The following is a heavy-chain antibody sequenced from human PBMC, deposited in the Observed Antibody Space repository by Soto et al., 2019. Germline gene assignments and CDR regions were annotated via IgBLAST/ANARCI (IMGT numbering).Heavy chain of an antibody. D-gene: IGHD5-12*01. J-gene: IGHJ4*02. Sequence: LSLTCTVSGGSISSYYWSWIRQPPGKGLEWIGYIYYSGSTNYNPSLKSRVTISVDTSKNQFSLKLSSVTAADTAVYYCASSFDGGYDLQVFDYWGQGTLVTVSS. V-gene: IGHV4-59*01. CDR3: ASSFDGGYDLQVFDY. CDR2: IYYSGST. CDR1: GGSISSYY.